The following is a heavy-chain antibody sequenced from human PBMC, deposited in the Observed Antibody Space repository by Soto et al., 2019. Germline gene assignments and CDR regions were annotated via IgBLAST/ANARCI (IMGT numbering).Heavy chain of an antibody. CDR3: ARAIGPTLFDY. D-gene: IGHD3-22*01. V-gene: IGHV3-13*04. CDR2: IGTAGDT. CDR1: GFTFSSYD. Sequence: GGYLRLSCSASGFTFSSYDMHWVRQGPGKGLEWVSAIGTAGDTNYAGSVKGRFTISRENAKNSLYLQMNSLRAGDTAIYFCARAIGPTLFDYWGQGTLVTVSS. J-gene: IGHJ4*02.